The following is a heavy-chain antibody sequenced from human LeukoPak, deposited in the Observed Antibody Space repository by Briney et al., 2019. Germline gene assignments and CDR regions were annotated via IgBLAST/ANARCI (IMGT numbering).Heavy chain of an antibody. CDR1: RFTFSNYA. D-gene: IGHD3-22*01. CDR2: ISGSGGST. Sequence: QPGGSLRLSCAASRFTFSNYAMTWVRQAPGKGLEWVSAISGSGGSTYYADSVKGRFTVSRDNSKNTLYLQTNSLRAEDTAVYYCAKDRSFDYYDSSAYWPYWGQGTLVTVSS. CDR3: AKDRSFDYYDSSAYWPY. J-gene: IGHJ4*02. V-gene: IGHV3-23*01.